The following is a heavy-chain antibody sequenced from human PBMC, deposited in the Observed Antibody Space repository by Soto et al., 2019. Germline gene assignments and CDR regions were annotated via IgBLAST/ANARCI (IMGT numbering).Heavy chain of an antibody. Sequence: SVKVSCKASGGTSSSYAISWVRQAPGQGLEWMGGIIPIFGTANYAQKFQGRVTITADESTSTAYMELSSLRSEDTAVYYCARGRRVTMVRGLITQRYYSYYGMDVWGKGTTVTVS. CDR2: IIPIFGTA. D-gene: IGHD3-10*01. V-gene: IGHV1-69*13. CDR1: GGTSSSYA. J-gene: IGHJ6*04. CDR3: ARGRRVTMVRGLITQRYYSYYGMDV.